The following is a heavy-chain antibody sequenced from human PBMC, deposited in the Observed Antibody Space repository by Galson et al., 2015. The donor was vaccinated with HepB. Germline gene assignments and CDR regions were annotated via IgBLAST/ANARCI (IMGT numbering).Heavy chain of an antibody. CDR1: GFTFSSYG. CDR2: ISYDGSNK. D-gene: IGHD6-6*01. Sequence: SLRLSCAASGFTFSSYGMHWVRQAPGKGLEWVAVISYDGSNKYYADSVKGRFTISRDNSKNTLYLQMNSLRAEDTAVYYCAKDLGSSSAYYYYYGMDVWGQGTTVTVSS. V-gene: IGHV3-30*18. CDR3: AKDLGSSSAYYYYYGMDV. J-gene: IGHJ6*02.